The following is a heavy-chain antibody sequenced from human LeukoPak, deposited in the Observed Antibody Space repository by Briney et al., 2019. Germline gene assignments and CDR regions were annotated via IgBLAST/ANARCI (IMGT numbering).Heavy chain of an antibody. CDR1: GGSFSSYY. J-gene: IGHJ6*02. D-gene: IGHD6-13*01. V-gene: IGHV4-59*08. Sequence: SETLSLTCTVSGGSFSSYYWSWIRQPPGKGLEWIGYISYTGNTKYNPSLKSRITMSVDTSKIQFSLRLRSVTAADTAVYYCARHRRDVQLVGHSALDVWGQGTTVTVSS. CDR3: ARHRRDVQLVGHSALDV. CDR2: ISYTGNT.